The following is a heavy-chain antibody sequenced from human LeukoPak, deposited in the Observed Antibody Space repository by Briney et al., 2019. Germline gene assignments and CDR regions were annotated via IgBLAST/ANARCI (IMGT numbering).Heavy chain of an antibody. CDR1: GASIRHYY. D-gene: IGHD1-20*01. J-gene: IGHJ4*02. CDR3: ATLTGTTYPYYFDF. Sequence: SETLSLTCTVSGASIRHYYWSWIRQPPGKGLEWVGNLYHSGSPNYNPSLKSRVTISIDTTKNQFSLRLRSVTAADTAVYYCATLTGTTYPYYFDFWGQATLVTVSS. CDR2: LYHSGSP. V-gene: IGHV4-59*01.